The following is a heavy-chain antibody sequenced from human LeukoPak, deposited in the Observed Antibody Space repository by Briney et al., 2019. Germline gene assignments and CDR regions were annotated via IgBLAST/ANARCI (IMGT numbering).Heavy chain of an antibody. CDR1: GFTFSSYA. J-gene: IGHJ4*02. CDR2: ISSNGGSA. Sequence: VGSLRLPCSASGFTFSSYAMHWVRQAPGKGQEYVSAISSNGGSAYYADSVKGRFTISRDNSKTTLYLQMGSLRTEDMAVYYCAARGDGYNPFDYWGQGTLVTVSS. CDR3: AARGDGYNPFDY. V-gene: IGHV3-64*02. D-gene: IGHD5-24*01.